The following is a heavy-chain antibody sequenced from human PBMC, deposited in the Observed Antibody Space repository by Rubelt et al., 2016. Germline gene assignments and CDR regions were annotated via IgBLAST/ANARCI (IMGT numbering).Heavy chain of an antibody. CDR3: ARARPSRSGYEEY. CDR2: ISSGSIYT. V-gene: IGHV3-11*05. Sequence: QVQLVESGGGLVKPGGSLRLSCAASGFTFSDYYMSWIRQAPGKGLEWVSYISSGSIYTNYADSVKGRFTISRDNAKNSLYLQMNSLRAEDTAVYYCARARPSRSGYEEYWGQGTLVTVSS. J-gene: IGHJ4*02. D-gene: IGHD5-12*01. CDR1: GFTFSDYY.